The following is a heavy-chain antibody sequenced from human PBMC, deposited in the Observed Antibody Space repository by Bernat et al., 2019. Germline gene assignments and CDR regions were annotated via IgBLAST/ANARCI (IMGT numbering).Heavy chain of an antibody. V-gene: IGHV1-69*04. CDR2: IIPILGIA. D-gene: IGHD3-22*01. J-gene: IGHJ4*02. Sequence: GGGGRRAGASVEVSCKAAGGTFSSYTSSWVRQAPGQGREGMGRIIPILGIANYAQKFQGRVTITADKSTSTAYMELSSLRSEDTAVYYCARESSRGYDSSGYLAYWGQGTLVTVSS. CDR1: GGTFSSYT. CDR3: ARESSRGYDSSGYLAY.